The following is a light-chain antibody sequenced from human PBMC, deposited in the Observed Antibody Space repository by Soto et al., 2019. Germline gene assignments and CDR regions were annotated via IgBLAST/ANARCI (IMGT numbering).Light chain of an antibody. CDR2: GAS. CDR3: QQANSFPIT. V-gene: IGKV1-12*01. J-gene: IGKJ5*01. CDR1: QGISTW. Sequence: EIRMTQSPSSVSASVGDRVTITCRASQGISTWLAWYQQKAGKAPNLLIYGASNLHSGVPSRFSGSGSGTNFTLTISSLQPEDFATYYCQQANSFPITFGQGTRLEIK.